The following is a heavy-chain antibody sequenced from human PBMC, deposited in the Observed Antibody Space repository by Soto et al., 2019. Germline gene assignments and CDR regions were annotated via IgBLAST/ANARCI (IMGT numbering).Heavy chain of an antibody. J-gene: IGHJ4*02. CDR3: AKASGMDTAMLYYFEC. CDR2: VSWNSGSI. CDR1: GFTFDDYA. V-gene: IGHV3-9*01. Sequence: GGSLRLSCAASGFTFDDYAMHWVRQAPGKGLEWVSGVSWNSGSIGYADSVKGRFTISRDNAKNSLYLQMNSLRAEDTALYYCAKASGMDTAMLYYFECWGQGTLVTVSS. D-gene: IGHD5-18*01.